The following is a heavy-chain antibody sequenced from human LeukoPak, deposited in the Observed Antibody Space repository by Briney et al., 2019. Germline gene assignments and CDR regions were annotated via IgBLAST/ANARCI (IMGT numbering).Heavy chain of an antibody. CDR1: GYTFTGYY. CDR3: VSCFGRDTSSCYEFDP. J-gene: IGHJ5*02. V-gene: IGHV1-2*02. Sequence: ASVKVSCKASGYTFTGYYMHWVRQAPGQGLEWMGWINPNSGGTNYAQKFQGRVTMTRDTSISTAYMELSRLRSDDTAVYYCVSCFGRDTSSCYEFDPWGQGTLVTVSS. CDR2: INPNSGGT. D-gene: IGHD2-2*01.